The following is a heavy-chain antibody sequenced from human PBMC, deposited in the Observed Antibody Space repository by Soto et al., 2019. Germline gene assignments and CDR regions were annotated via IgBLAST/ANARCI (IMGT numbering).Heavy chain of an antibody. CDR3: KRALFTGPLQGFDT. CDR2: INYSGST. V-gene: IGHV4-59*12. Sequence: PSETLSLTCTVSGGSISSYYWSWIRQPPGKGLEWIGYINYSGSTNYNPSLKSRVTISVDTSKNQFSLELSSVTDADTAVYYCKRALFTGPLQGFDTWGRGTLVTVSS. J-gene: IGHJ5*02. CDR1: GGSISSYY.